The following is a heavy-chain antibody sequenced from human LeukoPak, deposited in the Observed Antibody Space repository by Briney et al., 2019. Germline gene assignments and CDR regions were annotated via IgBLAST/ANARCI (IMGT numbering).Heavy chain of an antibody. D-gene: IGHD5-24*01. CDR1: GYTFNAYY. CDR2: INPNSGGS. J-gene: IGHJ4*02. CDR3: AGDGYNSRRFFDY. Sequence: GASVKVSFKTSGYTFNAYYMHWVRQAPGQGLEWMGWINPNSGGSNYAQKFQGRVTMTSDTSINTAYMELSRLISDDTAVYYCAGDGYNSRRFFDYWGQGTLVTGSS. V-gene: IGHV1-2*02.